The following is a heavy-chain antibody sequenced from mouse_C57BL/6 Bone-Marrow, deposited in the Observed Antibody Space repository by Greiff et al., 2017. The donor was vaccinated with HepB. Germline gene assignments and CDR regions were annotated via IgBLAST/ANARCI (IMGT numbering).Heavy chain of an antibody. CDR3: ARRGIYDGYYTYYFDY. J-gene: IGHJ2*01. CDR2: IYPGSGNT. D-gene: IGHD2-3*01. V-gene: IGHV1-66*01. Sequence: QVHVKQSGPELVKPGASVKISCKASGYSFTSYYIHWVKQRPGQGLEWIGWIYPGSGNTKYNEKFKGKATLTADTSSSTAYMQLSSLTSEDSAVYYCARRGIYDGYYTYYFDYWGQGTTLTVSS. CDR1: GYSFTSYY.